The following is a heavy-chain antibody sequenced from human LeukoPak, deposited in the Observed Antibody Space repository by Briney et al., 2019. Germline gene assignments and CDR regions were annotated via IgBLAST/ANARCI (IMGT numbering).Heavy chain of an antibody. J-gene: IGHJ4*02. D-gene: IGHD3-16*01. Sequence: ASVKVSCTTSGYSFSDYHIQWLRQAPGQGLEWMGWINPDSGGTKSAEKFQGRVSWTRDTSISTVYMELSRLRSDDTAVYYCAREEDVLNSFDFWGQGTQVTVSS. CDR2: INPDSGGT. V-gene: IGHV1-2*02. CDR3: AREEDVLNSFDF. CDR1: GYSFSDYH.